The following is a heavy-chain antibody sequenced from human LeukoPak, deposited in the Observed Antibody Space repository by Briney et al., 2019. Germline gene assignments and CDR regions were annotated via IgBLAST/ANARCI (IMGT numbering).Heavy chain of an antibody. J-gene: IGHJ3*02. V-gene: IGHV4-59*01. Sequence: SETLSLTCTVSGGSISSYYWSWIRQPPGKGLEWIGYIYYSGSTNYNPSLKSRVTISVDTSKKQFSLKLRSVTAADTAVYYCARDRMDYYDSSGVSNDAFDIWGQGTMVTVSS. CDR2: IYYSGST. D-gene: IGHD3-22*01. CDR3: ARDRMDYYDSSGVSNDAFDI. CDR1: GGSISSYY.